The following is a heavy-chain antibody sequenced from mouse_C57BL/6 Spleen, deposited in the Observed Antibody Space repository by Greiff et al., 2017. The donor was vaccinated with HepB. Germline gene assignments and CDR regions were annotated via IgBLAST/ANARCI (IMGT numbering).Heavy chain of an antibody. CDR3: ARGSSYYSNYVDYFDY. CDR1: GFTFSSYA. Sequence: EVKVEESGGGLVKPGGSLKLSCAASGFTFSSYAMSWVRQTPEKRLEWVATISDGGSYTYYPDNVKGRFTISRDNAKNNLYLQMSHLKSEDTAMYYCARGSSYYSNYVDYFDYWGQGTTLTVSS. CDR2: ISDGGSYT. V-gene: IGHV5-4*03. J-gene: IGHJ2*01. D-gene: IGHD2-5*01.